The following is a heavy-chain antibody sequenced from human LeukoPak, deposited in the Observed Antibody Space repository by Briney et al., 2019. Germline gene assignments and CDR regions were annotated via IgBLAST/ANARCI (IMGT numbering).Heavy chain of an antibody. CDR3: AREGPTTPFDY. D-gene: IGHD4-17*01. V-gene: IGHV4-61*02. J-gene: IGHJ4*02. CDR2: IYTSGST. CDR1: GGSISSSSYY. Sequence: SETLSLTCTVSGGSISSSSYYWSWIRQPAGKGLEWIGRIYTSGSTNYNPSLKSRVTISVDTSKNQFSLKLSSVTAADTAVYYCAREGPTTPFDYWGQGTLVTVSS.